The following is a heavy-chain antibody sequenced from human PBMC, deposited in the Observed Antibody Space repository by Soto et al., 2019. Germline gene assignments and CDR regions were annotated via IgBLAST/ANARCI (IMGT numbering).Heavy chain of an antibody. D-gene: IGHD3-9*01. J-gene: IGHJ6*02. CDR3: ARDLLDYDILTGYYYYGMDV. Sequence: PGGSLRLSCAASGFTFSSYWMHWVRQAPGKGLVWVSRINSDGSSTSYADSVKGRFTISRDNAKNTLYLQMNSLRAEDTAVYYCARDLLDYDILTGYYYYGMDVWGQGTTVTVSS. CDR2: INSDGSST. V-gene: IGHV3-74*01. CDR1: GFTFSSYW.